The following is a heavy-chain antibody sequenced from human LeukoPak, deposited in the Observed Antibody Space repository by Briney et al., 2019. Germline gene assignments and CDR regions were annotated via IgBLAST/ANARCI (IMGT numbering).Heavy chain of an antibody. V-gene: IGHV5-51*01. J-gene: IGHJ4*02. D-gene: IGHD4-17*01. Sequence: GESLKISCKTSGYSFTSYWIGWVRQMPGKGLEWTGNIYPGDSDTRYSPSFQGQVTISADKSISTAYLQWSSLKASDNAMYYCARRLDRYGNDYWGQGTLVTVSS. CDR3: ARRLDRYGNDY. CDR2: IYPGDSDT. CDR1: GYSFTSYW.